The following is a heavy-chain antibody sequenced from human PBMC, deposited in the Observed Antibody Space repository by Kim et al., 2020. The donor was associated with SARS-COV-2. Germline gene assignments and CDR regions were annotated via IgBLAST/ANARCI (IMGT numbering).Heavy chain of an antibody. CDR1: GFTFSNAW. Sequence: GGSLRLSCAASGFTFSNAWMSWVRQAPGKGLEWVGRIKSKTDGGTTDYAAPVKGRFTISRDNSKNTRYLQMNSLKTEDTAVYYCTTVGPTGGIAVAGKEGDYWGQGTLVTVSS. CDR2: IKSKTDGGTT. J-gene: IGHJ4*01. V-gene: IGHV3-15*01. D-gene: IGHD6-19*01. CDR3: TTVGPTGGIAVAGKEGDY.